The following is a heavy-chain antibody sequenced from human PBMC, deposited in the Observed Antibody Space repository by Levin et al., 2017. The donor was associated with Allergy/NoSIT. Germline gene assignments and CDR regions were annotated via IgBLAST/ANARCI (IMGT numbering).Heavy chain of an antibody. CDR3: ARDGDLTTVTGDYYYGMDV. Sequence: GESLKISCGASGFTFSSYGMHWVRQAPGKGLEWVAVIWYDGSNKYYGDSVKGRFTISRDDSKNTLYLQMNSLRAEDTAVYYCARDGDLTTVTGDYYYGMDVWGQGTTVTVSS. CDR1: GFTFSSYG. D-gene: IGHD4-11*01. J-gene: IGHJ6*02. CDR2: IWYDGSNK. V-gene: IGHV3-33*01.